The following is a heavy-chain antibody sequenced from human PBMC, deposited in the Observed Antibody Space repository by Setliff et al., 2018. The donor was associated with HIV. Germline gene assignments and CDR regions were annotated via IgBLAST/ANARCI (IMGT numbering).Heavy chain of an antibody. J-gene: IGHJ5*02. CDR2: IIPMFGAA. CDR3: ARVLLRTNPLYGVASNWFDP. V-gene: IGHV1-69*13. D-gene: IGHD2-8*01. Sequence: GASVKVSCKASGGTFSSYPISWVRQAPGQGLEWMGKIIPMFGAADYAQRFQARVTITADESTRTAYMELSSLQSEDTAVYYCARVLLRTNPLYGVASNWFDPWGQGTLVTAPQ. CDR1: GGTFSSYP.